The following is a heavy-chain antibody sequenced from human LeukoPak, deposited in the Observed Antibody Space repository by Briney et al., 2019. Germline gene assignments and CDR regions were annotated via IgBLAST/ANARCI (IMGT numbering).Heavy chain of an antibody. CDR1: GFTFSSYE. CDR2: ITSSGGNI. CDR3: ARDGFGVVTYYYYMDV. J-gene: IGHJ6*03. Sequence: GGSLRLSCAASGFTFSSYEMNWVRQAPGKGLEWISYITSSGGNIYYADSVKGRFTISRDNAKNSLYLQMNSLRAEDTAVYYCARDGFGVVTYYYYMDVWGKGTTVTVSS. V-gene: IGHV3-48*03. D-gene: IGHD3-3*01.